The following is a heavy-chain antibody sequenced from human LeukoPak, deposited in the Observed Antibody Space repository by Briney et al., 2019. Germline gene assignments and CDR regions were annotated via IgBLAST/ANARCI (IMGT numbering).Heavy chain of an antibody. V-gene: IGHV4-59*08. CDR1: GGSIRSYW. D-gene: IGHD4-23*01. J-gene: IGHJ6*02. Sequence: PSETLSLTCTVSGGSIRSYWWSWIRQPPGKGLEWIGYIYYSGSTNYNPSLKSRVTISVDTSKSQFSLKLSSVTAADTAVYYCARRSRSDYGGNVRNYGTDVWGQGTMVTVSS. CDR2: IYYSGST. CDR3: ARRSRSDYGGNVRNYGTDV.